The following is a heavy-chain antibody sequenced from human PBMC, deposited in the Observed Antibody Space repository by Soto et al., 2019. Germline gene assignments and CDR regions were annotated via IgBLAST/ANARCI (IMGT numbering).Heavy chain of an antibody. CDR3: ARDIGGLEVATIWPN. Sequence: SVKVSCKASGGTFSSYAISWVRQAPGQGLEWMGGIIPIFGTANYAQKFQGRVTITADESTSTAYMELRSLRSDDTAVYYCARDIGGLEVATIWPNWGQGTLVTVSS. V-gene: IGHV1-69*13. J-gene: IGHJ4*02. CDR1: GGTFSSYA. CDR2: IIPIFGTA. D-gene: IGHD5-12*01.